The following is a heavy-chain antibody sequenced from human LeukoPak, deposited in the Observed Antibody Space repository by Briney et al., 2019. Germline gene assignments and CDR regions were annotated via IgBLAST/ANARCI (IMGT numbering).Heavy chain of an antibody. CDR1: GFTFSRYG. V-gene: IGHV3-30*18. Sequence: GGSLRLSCEASGFTFSRYGMHWVRQAPGKGLEWVAVVSYDGSAKYYAGSVKGLFTISRDNSKNTLLLQMNSLRAEDTALYYCAKAETPYTSKSPDYWGQGTLVTVSS. CDR2: VSYDGSAK. CDR3: AKAETPYTSKSPDY. J-gene: IGHJ4*02. D-gene: IGHD3-16*01.